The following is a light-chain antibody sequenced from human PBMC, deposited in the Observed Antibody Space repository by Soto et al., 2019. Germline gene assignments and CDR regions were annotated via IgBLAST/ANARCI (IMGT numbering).Light chain of an antibody. V-gene: IGKV1-8*01. CDR3: LQDYDYLWT. Sequence: AIRMTQSPSSFSASTGDRVTITCRASQGISSYLAWYQQKPGKAPKLLIYAASTLQSGVPSRFSGSGSGTDFTLTISSLQPEDFATYYCLQDYDYLWTFGQGTKVDIK. J-gene: IGKJ1*01. CDR1: QGISSY. CDR2: AAS.